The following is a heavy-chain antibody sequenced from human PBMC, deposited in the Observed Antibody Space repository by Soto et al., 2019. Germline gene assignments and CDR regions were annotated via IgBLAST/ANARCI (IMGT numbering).Heavy chain of an antibody. CDR3: AKDRGRLDAFNI. D-gene: IGHD3-10*01. Sequence: GGSLRLSCAGSGYNFGGFWMHLVRQAPGKGLVWVSRIDNGGTNTVYADAVKGRFTISRDNAKNTLYLQMNSLRAEDTAVYYCAKDRGRLDAFNIWGEGTMVTVSS. CDR1: GYNFGGFW. CDR2: IDNGGTNT. J-gene: IGHJ3*02. V-gene: IGHV3-74*01.